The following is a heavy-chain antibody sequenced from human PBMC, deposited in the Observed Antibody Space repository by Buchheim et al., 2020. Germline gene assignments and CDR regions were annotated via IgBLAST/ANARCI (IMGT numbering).Heavy chain of an antibody. CDR2: ILYNGNT. CDR3: ATQRRDGYNFWDY. V-gene: IGHV4-39*01. D-gene: IGHD5-24*01. J-gene: IGHJ4*02. CDR1: GDSISSSSHY. Sequence: QLQLQESGPGLVKPSETLSLTCNVSGDSISSSSHYWGWIRQPPGKGLEWIGSILYNGNTYYSPSLKSRVTVFADTSKNQFSLRLSSVTAADTAVYYCATQRRDGYNFWDYWGLGTL.